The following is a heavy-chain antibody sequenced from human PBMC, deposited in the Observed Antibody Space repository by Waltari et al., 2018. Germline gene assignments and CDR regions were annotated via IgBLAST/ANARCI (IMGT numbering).Heavy chain of an antibody. Sequence: QVQLVESGGGLVKPGGSLRLSCAASGFTFSDYYMSWIRQAPGKGLEWGSYISSSGSTIYYADSVKGRFTTARDNAKNSLYLQMNRLRAEDTSVYYCAKVGAAAGTVDYWGQGTLVTVSS. CDR2: ISSSGSTI. V-gene: IGHV3-11*04. CDR3: AKVGAAAGTVDY. CDR1: GFTFSDYY. J-gene: IGHJ4*02. D-gene: IGHD6-13*01.